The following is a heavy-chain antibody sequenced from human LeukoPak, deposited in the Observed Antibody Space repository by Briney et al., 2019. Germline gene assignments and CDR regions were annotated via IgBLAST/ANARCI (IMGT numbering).Heavy chain of an antibody. CDR3: ARDSDSWSGYYYFDY. D-gene: IGHD3-3*01. J-gene: IGHJ4*02. Sequence: SQTLSLTCTVSGGSISRADYYWSWIRQPPGKSLEWIGYIYYSGSTYYNPSLKSRATISVDTSKSQFSLKLSSVTAADTAVYYCARDSDSWSGYYYFDYWGQGTLVTVSS. CDR2: IYYSGST. CDR1: GGSISRADYY. V-gene: IGHV4-30-4*08.